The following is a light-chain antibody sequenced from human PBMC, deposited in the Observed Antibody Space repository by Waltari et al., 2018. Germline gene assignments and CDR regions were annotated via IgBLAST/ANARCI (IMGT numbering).Light chain of an antibody. V-gene: IGKV3-20*01. CDR1: QSVSSSY. CDR3: QQYGTSSYT. J-gene: IGKJ2*01. CDR2: GAS. Sequence: EFVLTQSPGTLSLSPGERATLSCRASQSVSSSYFAWYQQKPGQAPRLLIYGASSRATCIPDRFSGSGSGTDFTLTISRLEPEDFAVYYCQQYGTSSYTFGQGTKLEIK.